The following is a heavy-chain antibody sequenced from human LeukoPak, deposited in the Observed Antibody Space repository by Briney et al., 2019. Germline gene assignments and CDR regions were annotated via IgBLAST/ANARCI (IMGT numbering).Heavy chain of an antibody. CDR3: ARKGSSSWYANWFDP. CDR2: IYYSGST. Sequence: SETLSLTCTVSGGSVSSGSYYWSWIRQPPGKGLEWIGYIYYSGSTNYNPSLKSRVTVSVDTSKNQFSLKLSSVTAADTAVYYCARKGSSSWYANWFDPWGQGTLVTVSS. J-gene: IGHJ5*02. V-gene: IGHV4-61*01. CDR1: GGSVSSGSYY. D-gene: IGHD6-13*01.